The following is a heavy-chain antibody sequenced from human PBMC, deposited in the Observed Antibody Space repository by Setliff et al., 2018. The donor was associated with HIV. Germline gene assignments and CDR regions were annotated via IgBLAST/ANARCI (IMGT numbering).Heavy chain of an antibody. J-gene: IGHJ3*02. CDR1: GYNFTRNW. CDR2: IYPGDSDT. CDR3: ASGPRAFDI. V-gene: IGHV5-51*01. Sequence: LGESLKISCKGSGYNFTRNWIGWVRQMPGKGLGWMGIIYPGDSDTRYSPSFQGQVTISAEKSISTAYLQWSSLKASDTAIYYCASGPRAFDIWGRGTMVTVSS.